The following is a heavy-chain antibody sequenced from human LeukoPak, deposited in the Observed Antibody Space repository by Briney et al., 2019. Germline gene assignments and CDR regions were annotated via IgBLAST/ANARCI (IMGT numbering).Heavy chain of an antibody. J-gene: IGHJ4*02. CDR2: ISSNGGST. CDR1: GFTFSSYA. CDR3: ARARYSSGWYVDY. Sequence: PGGSLRLSCAASGFTFSSYAMHWVRQAPGKGLEYVSAISSNGGSTYYANSVEGRFTISRDNSKNTLYLQMGSLRAEDMAVYYCARARYSSGWYVDYWGQGTLVTVSS. V-gene: IGHV3-64*01. D-gene: IGHD6-19*01.